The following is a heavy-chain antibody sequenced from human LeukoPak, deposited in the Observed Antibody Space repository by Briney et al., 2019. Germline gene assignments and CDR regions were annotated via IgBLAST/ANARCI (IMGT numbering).Heavy chain of an antibody. J-gene: IGHJ4*02. Sequence: SETLSLTRTVSGGSISSYYWSWIRQPPGKGLEWIGYIYYSGSTNYNPSLKSRVTISVDTSKNQFSLKLSSVTAADTAVYYCARGGPTPDYWGQGTLVTVSS. CDR3: ARGGPTPDY. CDR1: GGSISSYY. CDR2: IYYSGST. V-gene: IGHV4-59*01.